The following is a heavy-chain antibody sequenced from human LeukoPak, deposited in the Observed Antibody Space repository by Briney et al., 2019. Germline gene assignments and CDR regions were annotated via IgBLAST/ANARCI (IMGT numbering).Heavy chain of an antibody. J-gene: IGHJ4*02. V-gene: IGHV3-30*02. CDR3: ARDEVGGYYFE. CDR2: IRYDGSYK. D-gene: IGHD3-3*01. CDR1: GFTFSDFA. Sequence: GGSLRLSCAASGFTFSDFAMHWVRQAPGKGLEWVGFIRYDGSYKYYADSVKGRFTISRDNSKNTLYVQMNSLRVEDTAVYYCARDEVGGYYFEWGQGNLVNVSS.